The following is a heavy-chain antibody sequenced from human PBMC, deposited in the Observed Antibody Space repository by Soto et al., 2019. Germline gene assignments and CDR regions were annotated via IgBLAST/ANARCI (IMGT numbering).Heavy chain of an antibody. V-gene: IGHV3-30-3*01. CDR2: IPYDGSNK. D-gene: IGHD2-2*01. CDR1: GFTFSSYA. CDR3: ARERYCSSTSCYGGLYGMDV. J-gene: IGHJ6*02. Sequence: GGSLRLSCAASGFTFSSYAMHWVRQAPGKGLEWVAVIPYDGSNKYYADSVKGRFTISRDNSKNTLYLQMNSLRAEDTAVYYCARERYCSSTSCYGGLYGMDVWGQGTTVTVSS.